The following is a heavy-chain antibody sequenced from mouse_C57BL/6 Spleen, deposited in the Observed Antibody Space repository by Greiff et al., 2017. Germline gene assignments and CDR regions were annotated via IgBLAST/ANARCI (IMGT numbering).Heavy chain of an antibody. CDR1: GFTFSSYA. J-gene: IGHJ2*01. Sequence: DVMLVESGEGLVKPGGSLKLSCAASGFTFSSYAMSWVRQTPEKRLEWVAYISSGGDYIYYADTVKGRFTISRDNARNTLYLQMSSLKSEDTAMYYCTRAYYGIDYWGQGTTLTVSS. CDR2: ISSGGDYI. CDR3: TRAYYGIDY. D-gene: IGHD1-1*01. V-gene: IGHV5-9-1*02.